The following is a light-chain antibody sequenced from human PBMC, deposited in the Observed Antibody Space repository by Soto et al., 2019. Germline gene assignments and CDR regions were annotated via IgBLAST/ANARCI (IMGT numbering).Light chain of an antibody. CDR2: GAS. CDR1: QSISNN. V-gene: IGKV3-15*01. CDR3: QQYNTWPPVT. J-gene: IGKJ3*01. Sequence: EIVMTQSPATLSVSPGERATLSCRASQSISNNLAWYQQKPGQAPRLLIHGASTRATGIPARFSGSGSGTAFTPPISSLQSEDFAVYYCQQYNTWPPVTFGPGTKVDIK.